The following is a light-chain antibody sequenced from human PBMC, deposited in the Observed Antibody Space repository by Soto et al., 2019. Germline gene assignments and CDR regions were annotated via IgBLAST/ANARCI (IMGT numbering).Light chain of an antibody. V-gene: IGKV1-5*01. CDR1: QSINNW. CDR3: QHYKTSSWT. J-gene: IGKJ1*01. CDR2: GAS. Sequence: DIQMTQSPSTLSASLGDRVTITCRASQSINNWLAWYQQKPGKAPKLLIYGASSLQSGVPSRFSGSGSGTHFTLTISSLQPDDFATYYCQHYKTSSWTFGQGTKVEIK.